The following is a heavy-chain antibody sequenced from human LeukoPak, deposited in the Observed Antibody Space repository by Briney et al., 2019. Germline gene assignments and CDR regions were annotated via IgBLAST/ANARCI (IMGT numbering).Heavy chain of an antibody. D-gene: IGHD6-13*01. CDR1: GYTFTSYD. Sequence: ASVKVSCKASGYTFTSYDINWVRQATGQGLEWMGWMNPNSGNTGYAQKFQGRVTMTRNTSISTAYMELSSLRSEDTAVYYCARGLSGSWYITTYYYYGMDVWGQGTTVTVSS. V-gene: IGHV1-8*01. CDR2: MNPNSGNT. J-gene: IGHJ6*02. CDR3: ARGLSGSWYITTYYYYGMDV.